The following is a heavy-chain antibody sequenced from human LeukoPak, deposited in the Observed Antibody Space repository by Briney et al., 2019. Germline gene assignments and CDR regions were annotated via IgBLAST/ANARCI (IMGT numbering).Heavy chain of an antibody. Sequence: PSQTLSLTCTVSGGSISSGSYYWSWIRQPAGKGLEWIGRIHTSGSTNYNPSLKSRVTISVDTSKNQFSLKLSSVTAADTAVYYCARDWRDDYYMDVWGKGTTVTVSS. V-gene: IGHV4-61*02. CDR2: IHTSGST. D-gene: IGHD3-3*01. CDR3: ARDWRDDYYMDV. CDR1: GGSISSGSYY. J-gene: IGHJ6*03.